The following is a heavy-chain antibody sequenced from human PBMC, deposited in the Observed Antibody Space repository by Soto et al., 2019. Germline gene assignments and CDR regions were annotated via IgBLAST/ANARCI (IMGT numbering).Heavy chain of an antibody. CDR2: ISSSSSTI. J-gene: IGHJ6*02. Sequence: PGGSLRLSCAASGFTFSSYSMNWVRQAPGKGLEWVSYISSSSSTIYYADSVEGRFTISRDNAKNSLYLQMNSLRAEDTAVYYCARADSGYAHGYYYYGLAVWGQGTTVPVSS. CDR1: GFTFSSYS. D-gene: IGHD5-12*01. V-gene: IGHV3-48*01. CDR3: ARADSGYAHGYYYYGLAV.